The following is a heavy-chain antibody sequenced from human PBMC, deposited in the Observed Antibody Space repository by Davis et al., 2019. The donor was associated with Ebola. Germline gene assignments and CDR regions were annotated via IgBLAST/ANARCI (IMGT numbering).Heavy chain of an antibody. CDR2: MNPNSGNT. J-gene: IGHJ4*02. CDR3: ARGPHYYYDSSGYSY. Sequence: ASVKVSCKASGYTFTSYDINWVRQATGQGLEWMGWMNPNSGNTGYAQKLQGRVTMTTDTSTSTAYMELRSLRSDDTAVYYCARGPHYYYDSSGYSYWGQGTLVTVSS. D-gene: IGHD3-22*01. CDR1: GYTFTSYD. V-gene: IGHV1-8*02.